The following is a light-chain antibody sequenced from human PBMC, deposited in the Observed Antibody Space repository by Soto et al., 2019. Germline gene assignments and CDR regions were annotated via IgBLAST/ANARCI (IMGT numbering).Light chain of an antibody. CDR1: QGVLYSSNNKDY. V-gene: IGKV4-1*01. J-gene: IGKJ4*01. Sequence: DIVMTQSPDSLAVSLGERATINCKSSQGVLYSSNNKDYLAWYQQKPGQPPKLLIYWASTRESGVPDRFSGSGSGTDFTLTISSLQAEDVAVYYCQQYYRSPNTFGGGTKVEIK. CDR2: WAS. CDR3: QQYYRSPNT.